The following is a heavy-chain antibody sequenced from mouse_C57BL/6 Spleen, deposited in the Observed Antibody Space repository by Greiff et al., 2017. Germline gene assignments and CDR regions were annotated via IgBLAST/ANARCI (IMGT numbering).Heavy chain of an antibody. Sequence: VQLQQSGAELVRPGTSVKVSCKASGYAFTNYLIEWVKQRPGQGLEWIGVINPGSGGTNYNEKFKGKATLTADKSSSTAYMQLSSLTSEDSAVYFCARGYDEGYYFDYWGQGTTLTVSS. V-gene: IGHV1-54*01. CDR1: GYAFTNYL. CDR2: INPGSGGT. CDR3: ARGYDEGYYFDY. J-gene: IGHJ2*01. D-gene: IGHD2-2*01.